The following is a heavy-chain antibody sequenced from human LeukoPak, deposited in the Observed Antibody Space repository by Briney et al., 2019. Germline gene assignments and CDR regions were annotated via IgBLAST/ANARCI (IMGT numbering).Heavy chain of an antibody. CDR2: IYTSGST. CDR3: ARAGDSSGYEYYFDY. Sequence: SENLSLTCTVSGGSISSYYWSWIRQPAGKGLEWIGRIYTSGSTNYNPSLKSRVTMSVDMSTNQFSLKLSSVTAADTAVYYCARAGDSSGYEYYFDYWGQGTLVTVSS. J-gene: IGHJ4*02. CDR1: GGSISSYY. V-gene: IGHV4-4*07. D-gene: IGHD3-22*01.